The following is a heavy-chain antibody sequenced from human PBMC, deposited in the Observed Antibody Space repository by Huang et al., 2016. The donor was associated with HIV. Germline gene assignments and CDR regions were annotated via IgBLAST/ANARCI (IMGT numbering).Heavy chain of an antibody. J-gene: IGHJ1*01. V-gene: IGHV3-7*01. D-gene: IGHD6-19*01. CDR3: TRGPLGWLVHRYFYH. Sequence: EVQLVESGGGLVQPGGSLRVSCAAFGFSISTYWMSWVRQTPGKVLEGVARIKQDGSEKDYGDAVKGRFIISRDNAKNSLYVQMNSLRAEDTAVYYCTRGPLGWLVHRYFYHWGQGTLVTVSS. CDR2: IKQDGSEK. CDR1: GFSISTYW.